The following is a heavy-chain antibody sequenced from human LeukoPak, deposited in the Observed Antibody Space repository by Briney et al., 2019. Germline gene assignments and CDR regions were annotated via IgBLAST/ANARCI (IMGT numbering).Heavy chain of an antibody. D-gene: IGHD3-9*01. CDR3: AKDRGSITYYDILGFCDY. Sequence: GGSLRLSCAASGFTFSSYAMSWVRQAPGKGLEWVSAISGSGGSTYYADSVKGRFTISRDNSKDTLYLQMNSLRAEDTAVYYCAKDRGSITYYDILGFCDYWGQGTLVTVSS. CDR1: GFTFSSYA. CDR2: ISGSGGST. V-gene: IGHV3-23*01. J-gene: IGHJ4*02.